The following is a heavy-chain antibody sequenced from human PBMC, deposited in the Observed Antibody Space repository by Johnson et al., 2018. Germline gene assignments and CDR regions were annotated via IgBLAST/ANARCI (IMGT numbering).Heavy chain of an antibody. CDR3: AGEGRVGYPHYYYDYMDV. Sequence: QVQLQESGPGLVKPSETLSLTCTVSGGSISSYYWSWIRQPPGKGLEWIGYIYYSGSTNYNPSLKSRVTISVDTSKNQFSLKLGSVTAADAAVYYCAGEGRVGYPHYYYDYMDVWGKGTTVTVSS. J-gene: IGHJ6*03. D-gene: IGHD3-22*01. CDR2: IYYSGST. V-gene: IGHV4-59*01. CDR1: GGSISSYY.